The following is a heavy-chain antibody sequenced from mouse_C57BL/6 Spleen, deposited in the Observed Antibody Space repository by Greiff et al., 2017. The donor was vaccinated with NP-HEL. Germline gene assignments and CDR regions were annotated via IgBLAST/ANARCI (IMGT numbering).Heavy chain of an antibody. CDR3: AKKGDDGYYGDAMDY. J-gene: IGHJ4*01. CDR1: GFSLTSYG. D-gene: IGHD2-3*01. V-gene: IGHV2-5*01. CDR2: IWRGGST. Sequence: QVQLKESGPGLVQPSQSLSITCTVSGFSLTSYGVHWVRQSPGKGLEWLGVIWRGGSTDYNAAFMSRLSITKDNSKCQVFFKMNSLQADDTAIYYCAKKGDDGYYGDAMDYWGQGTSVTVSS.